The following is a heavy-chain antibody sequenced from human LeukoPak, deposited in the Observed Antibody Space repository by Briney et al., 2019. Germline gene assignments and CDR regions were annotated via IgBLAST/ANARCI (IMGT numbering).Heavy chain of an antibody. CDR3: ASDVLRYFDH. D-gene: IGHD3-9*01. J-gene: IGHJ4*02. CDR1: GGSFSGYY. CDR2: INHSGST. V-gene: IGHV4-34*01. Sequence: SETLSLTCAVYGGSFSGYYWSWLRQPPGKGREGIGEINHSGSTNYNPSLKSRVTISVDTSKNQFSLKLSSVTAADTAVYYCASDVLRYFDHWGQGTLVTVSS.